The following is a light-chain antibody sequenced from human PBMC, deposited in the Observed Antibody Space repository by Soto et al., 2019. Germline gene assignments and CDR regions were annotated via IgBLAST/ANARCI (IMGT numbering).Light chain of an antibody. Sequence: EIVLTQSPATLSLSPGDRATLSCRASQSVTTSLAWYQHQPGQAPRLLIYDASKRATGVPARFSGSGSGTHFTLTISSLEPGDFEVYYCQHRSNWPSVTFGGGTKLEIK. CDR3: QHRSNWPSVT. CDR1: QSVTTS. J-gene: IGKJ4*01. V-gene: IGKV3-11*01. CDR2: DAS.